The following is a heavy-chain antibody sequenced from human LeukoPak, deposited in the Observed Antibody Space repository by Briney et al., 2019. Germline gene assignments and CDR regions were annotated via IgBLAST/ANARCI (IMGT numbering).Heavy chain of an antibody. CDR3: ARARNYDFWSGPLGFSYYMDV. CDR2: IKQDGSEK. J-gene: IGHJ6*03. Sequence: PGGSLRLSCAASGFTFSSYWMSWVRQAPGKGLEGVANIKQDGSEKYYVDSVKGRFTISRDNAKNSLYLQMNSLRAEDTAVYYCARARNYDFWSGPLGFSYYMDVWGKGTTVTVSS. CDR1: GFTFSSYW. D-gene: IGHD3-3*01. V-gene: IGHV3-7*01.